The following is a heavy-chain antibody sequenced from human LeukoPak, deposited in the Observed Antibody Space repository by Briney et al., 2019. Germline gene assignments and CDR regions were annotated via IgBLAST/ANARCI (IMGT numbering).Heavy chain of an antibody. V-gene: IGHV1-8*01. D-gene: IGHD3-3*01. CDR1: GYTFTSYD. CDR2: MSPNSGNT. CDR3: ARNYDFWSGYSTDAFDI. J-gene: IGHJ3*02. Sequence: ASVKVSCKASGYTFTSYDINWVRQATGQGLEWMGWMSPNSGNTGYAQKFQGRITMTRKTSISTAYMELSSLRSEDTAVYYCARNYDFWSGYSTDAFDIWGQGTMVTVSS.